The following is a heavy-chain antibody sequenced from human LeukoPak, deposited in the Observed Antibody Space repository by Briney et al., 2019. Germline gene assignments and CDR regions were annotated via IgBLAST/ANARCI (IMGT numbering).Heavy chain of an antibody. Sequence: GGSLRLSCAASGFTFDDYGMSWVRQAPGKGLQWVSGINWNGGSTGYAASAKGRFTISRDNAKNSLYLQMNSLRAEDTPLSYCARVFPSGSSGYSDSGYWGQGTLVTLSS. V-gene: IGHV3-20*04. CDR2: INWNGGST. CDR1: GFTFDDYG. CDR3: ARVFPSGSSGYSDSGY. D-gene: IGHD3-22*01. J-gene: IGHJ4*02.